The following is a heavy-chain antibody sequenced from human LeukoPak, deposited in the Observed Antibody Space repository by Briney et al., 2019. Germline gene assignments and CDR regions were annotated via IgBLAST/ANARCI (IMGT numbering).Heavy chain of an antibody. J-gene: IGHJ4*02. D-gene: IGHD3-10*01. CDR1: GFTFSKYW. V-gene: IGHV3-74*01. CDR3: ARGAGAYYFDC. CDR2: INDLGTST. Sequence: GGSLRLSCAASGFTFSKYWMHGVRQVPGKGLVWVSRINDLGTSTNYADSVRGRFTISRDDAKNTLYLQMNSLRAEDTAVYYCARGAGAYYFDCWGRGTLVTVSS.